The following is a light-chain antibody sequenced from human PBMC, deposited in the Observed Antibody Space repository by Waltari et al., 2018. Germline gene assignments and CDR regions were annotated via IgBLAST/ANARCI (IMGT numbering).Light chain of an antibody. CDR1: QSVSRT. CDR2: GAS. CDR3: QHYVRLPAM. J-gene: IGKJ1*01. Sequence: EIVLTQSPGTLSLSPGERATLSCRASQSVSRTLAWYQQKPGQAPKLLIYGASIRATGIPDRFTGSGSGTDFSLTISSLEPEDFAIYFCQHYVRLPAMFGQGTKVEIK. V-gene: IGKV3-20*01.